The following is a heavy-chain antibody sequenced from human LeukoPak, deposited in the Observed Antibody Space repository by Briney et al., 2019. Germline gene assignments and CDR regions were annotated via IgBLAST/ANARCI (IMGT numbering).Heavy chain of an antibody. J-gene: IGHJ3*02. D-gene: IGHD6-13*01. Sequence: PGGSLRLSCAASGFTFSSYGMHWVRQAPGKGLEWVAVISYDGSNKYYADSVKGRFTISRDNSKNTLYLQMNSLRAEDTAVYYCAKSRGSSWTYDAFDIWGQGTMVTVSS. V-gene: IGHV3-30*18. CDR2: ISYDGSNK. CDR1: GFTFSSYG. CDR3: AKSRGSSWTYDAFDI.